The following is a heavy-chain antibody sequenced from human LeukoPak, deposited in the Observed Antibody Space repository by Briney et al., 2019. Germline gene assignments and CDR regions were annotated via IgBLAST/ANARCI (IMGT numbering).Heavy chain of an antibody. J-gene: IGHJ4*02. CDR1: GFTFSSYA. D-gene: IGHD1-26*01. CDR2: ISGSGGST. Sequence: PGASLRLSCAASGFTFSSYAMSWVRQAPGKGLEWVSAISGSGGSTYYADSVKGRFTISRDNSKNTLYLQMNSLRAEDTAVYCCAKFRGYSGTNRYYFDYWGQGTLVTVSS. CDR3: AKFRGYSGTNRYYFDY. V-gene: IGHV3-23*01.